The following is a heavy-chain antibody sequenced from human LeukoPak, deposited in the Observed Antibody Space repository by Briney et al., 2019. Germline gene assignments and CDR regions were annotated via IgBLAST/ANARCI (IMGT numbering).Heavy chain of an antibody. Sequence: GGSLRLSCAASRFTFHSYGMHWVRQAPGKGLVWVAVIWYDGSNKYYAESVKCRITISRDNSKYTLYLQMNSVKAEDTAVYYCASGRQLGYWGQGTLVTVSS. D-gene: IGHD6-13*01. J-gene: IGHJ4*02. CDR3: ASGRQLGY. CDR1: RFTFHSYG. CDR2: IWYDGSNK. V-gene: IGHV3-33*01.